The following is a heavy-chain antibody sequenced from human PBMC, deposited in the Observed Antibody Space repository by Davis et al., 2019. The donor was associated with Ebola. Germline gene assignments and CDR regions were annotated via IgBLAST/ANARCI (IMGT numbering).Heavy chain of an antibody. CDR3: SMGLVV. J-gene: IGHJ1*01. CDR2: FDPENGVT. D-gene: IGHD3/OR15-3a*01. V-gene: IGHV1-24*01. Sequence: AASVKVSCKASGYTFTSYDINWVRQATGQGLEWMGGFDPENGVTVYTQKFQGRVTMTEDRAADTGYMELSSLTSDDTAVYFCSMGLVVWGQGTLVTVSS. CDR1: GYTFTSYD.